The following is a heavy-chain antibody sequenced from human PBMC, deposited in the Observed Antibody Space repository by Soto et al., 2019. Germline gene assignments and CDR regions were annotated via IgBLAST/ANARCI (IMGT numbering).Heavy chain of an antibody. J-gene: IGHJ4*02. V-gene: IGHV2-26*01. Sequence: SGPTLVNPTQTLTLTCTFSGFSLSNARMGVSWIRQPPGKALEWLAHIFSNDEKSYSTSLKSRLTISKDTSKSQVVLTMTNMDPVDTATYYCARSSYCSSTSCGPWTYFDYWGQGTLVTVSS. CDR3: ARSSYCSSTSCGPWTYFDY. D-gene: IGHD2-2*01. CDR1: GFSLSNARMG. CDR2: IFSNDEK.